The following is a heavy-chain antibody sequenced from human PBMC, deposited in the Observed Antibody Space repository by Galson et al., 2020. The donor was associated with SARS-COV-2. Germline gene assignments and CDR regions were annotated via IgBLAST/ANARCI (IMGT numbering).Heavy chain of an antibody. V-gene: IGHV3-33*01. CDR2: IWYDGSNK. D-gene: IGHD1-26*01. J-gene: IGHJ4*02. CDR1: GFTFSSYG. CDR3: AREGIVGATGLDY. Sequence: QLGESLKISCAASGFTFSSYGMHWVHQAPGKGLEWVAVIWYDGSNKYYADSVKGRFTISRDNSKNTLYLQMNSLRAEDTAVYYCAREGIVGATGLDYWGQGTLVTVSS.